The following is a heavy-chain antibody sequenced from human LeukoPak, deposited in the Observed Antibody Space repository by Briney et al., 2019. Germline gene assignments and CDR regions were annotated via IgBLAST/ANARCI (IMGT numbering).Heavy chain of an antibody. J-gene: IGHJ4*02. CDR2: IYYSGNT. CDR3: ARQSVRAIAIAARPGNYFDY. D-gene: IGHD6-6*01. Sequence: SETLSPTCTVSGGSISSSSDYWGWIRQPPGKGLEWIGSIYYSGNTYYNPSLKSRVTISLDTSKNQFSLKLSSVTAADTAMYYCARQSVRAIAIAARPGNYFDYWGQGTLVTVSS. CDR1: GGSISSSSDY. V-gene: IGHV4-39*01.